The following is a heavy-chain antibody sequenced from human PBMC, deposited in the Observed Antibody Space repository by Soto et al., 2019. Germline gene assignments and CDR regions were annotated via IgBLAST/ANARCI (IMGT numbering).Heavy chain of an antibody. Sequence: NPSETLSLTCAVSGGSFSGFFWSWIRQPPGKGLEWIGEITPSGRTNFSPSLKSRLTIAKDTSKNHLSLNLSSVTAADTAVYYCASSMGGRDFWGQGTLVTVS. J-gene: IGHJ4*02. CDR2: ITPSGRT. CDR1: GGSFSGFF. CDR3: ASSMGGRDF. V-gene: IGHV4-34*01.